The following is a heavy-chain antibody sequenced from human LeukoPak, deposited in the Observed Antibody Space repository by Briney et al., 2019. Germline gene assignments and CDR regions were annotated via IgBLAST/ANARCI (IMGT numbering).Heavy chain of an antibody. D-gene: IGHD1-26*01. CDR2: IGASGGST. Sequence: GGSLRLSCAASGFSFSSYWMSWVRQAPGKGLEWVSGIGASGGSTYNADSVKGRFTISRDNSKNTLYLQMNSLRVEDTALYYCAKRGGTYRGFDYWGQGTLVTVSS. CDR3: AKRGGTYRGFDY. V-gene: IGHV3-23*01. CDR1: GFSFSSYW. J-gene: IGHJ4*02.